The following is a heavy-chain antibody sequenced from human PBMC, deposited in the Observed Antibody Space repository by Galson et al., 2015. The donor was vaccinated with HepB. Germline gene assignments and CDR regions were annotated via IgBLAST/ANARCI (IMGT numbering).Heavy chain of an antibody. Sequence: SVKVSCKASGYSFTNFAMHWVRQAPGQRPEWMGWINAGDGHTSYSQKFQARLTLTMDTSASTGYMELSSLTSEDTANYYCERDGVYRSSWYREGDYWGQGTLITVSS. J-gene: IGHJ4*02. CDR3: ERDGVYRSSWYREGDY. D-gene: IGHD6-13*01. CDR2: INAGDGHT. CDR1: GYSFTNFA. V-gene: IGHV1-3*01.